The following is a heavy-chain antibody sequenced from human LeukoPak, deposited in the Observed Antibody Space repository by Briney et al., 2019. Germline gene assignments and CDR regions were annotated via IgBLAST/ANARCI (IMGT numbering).Heavy chain of an antibody. D-gene: IGHD5-18*01. CDR3: ARGFVVPDTAIVPRWFDC. CDR1: GLTFSDYY. CDR2: ISSSSYT. V-gene: IGHV3-11*06. Sequence: PGGSLTLPCAASGLTFSDYYMSWIRQPPGKGLEGVSYISSSSYTNLPHSVKRRFTISRDNAKNPLYLQMNSLRAEDTAVYYCARGFVVPDTAIVPRWFDCWGQGTLVTVCS. J-gene: IGHJ5*01.